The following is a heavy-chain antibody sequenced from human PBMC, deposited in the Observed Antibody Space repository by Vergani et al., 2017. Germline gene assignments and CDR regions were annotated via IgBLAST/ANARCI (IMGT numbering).Heavy chain of an antibody. CDR3: AREGPFVAGAFDY. CDR2: IIPIVGKA. Sequence: QVQLVQSGAEVRQPGSSVKVSCKASGGTFSRYAFSWVRQAPGQGLEWMGGIIPIVGKADYAQRFQDRVKITADEFTNTAYMELSGLTSDDTAVYYCAREGPFVAGAFDYWGQGTLVTVSS. J-gene: IGHJ4*02. CDR1: GGTFSRYA. V-gene: IGHV1-69*01. D-gene: IGHD6-19*01.